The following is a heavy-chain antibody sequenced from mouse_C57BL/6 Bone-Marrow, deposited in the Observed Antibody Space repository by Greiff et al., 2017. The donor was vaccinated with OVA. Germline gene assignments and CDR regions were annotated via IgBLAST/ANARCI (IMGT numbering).Heavy chain of an antibody. CDR1: GFTFSSYT. CDR2: ISSGGSYT. Sequence: EVKLVESGGGLVKPGGSLKLSCEASGFTFSSYTMSWVRQTPEKRLEWVATISSGGSYTYYPDSVKGRFTISRDNASNTLYMQLSSLKCEDTAMYSWARHFTTGVPDAMDYWGQGTSVTVSS. CDR3: ARHFTTGVPDAMDY. V-gene: IGHV5-6-4*01. D-gene: IGHD1-1*01. J-gene: IGHJ4*01.